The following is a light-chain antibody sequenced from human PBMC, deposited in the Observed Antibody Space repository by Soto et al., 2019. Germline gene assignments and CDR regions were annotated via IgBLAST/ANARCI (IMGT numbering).Light chain of an antibody. CDR1: QSVGTY. V-gene: IGKV3-11*01. J-gene: IGKJ4*01. Sequence: EIVLTQSPATLSLSPGERATLSCRASQSVGTYLAWYQQKPGQCPRLLIYEASTRATGIPARFSGSGSGTDFTLTISSLEPEDFAVYYCQQRSNWPPLTFGGRTKVEIK. CDR2: EAS. CDR3: QQRSNWPPLT.